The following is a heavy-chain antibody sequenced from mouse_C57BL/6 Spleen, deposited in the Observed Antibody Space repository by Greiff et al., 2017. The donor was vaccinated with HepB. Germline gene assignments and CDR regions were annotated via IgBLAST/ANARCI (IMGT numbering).Heavy chain of an antibody. CDR2: LYPGDGDT. Sequence: VQLQQSGAELVKPGASVKISCKASGYAFSSYWMNWVKQRPGKGLEWIGQLYPGDGDTNYNGKFKGKATLTADKSSSTAYMQLISLTSEDSAVYFCASYDYDAPFAYWGQGTLVTVSA. J-gene: IGHJ3*01. CDR3: ASYDYDAPFAY. D-gene: IGHD2-4*01. V-gene: IGHV1-80*01. CDR1: GYAFSSYW.